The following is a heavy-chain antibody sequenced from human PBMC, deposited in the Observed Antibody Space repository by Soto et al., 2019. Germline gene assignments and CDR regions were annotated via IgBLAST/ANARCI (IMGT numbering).Heavy chain of an antibody. CDR3: ATFQGWFCSSTSCLNCFDP. D-gene: IGHD2-2*01. Sequence: SETLSLTCTVSGGSISSGGYYWSWIRQHPGKGLEWIGYIHYSGSTYHNPSLQSRVTISVDMSKNQFSLELSSVTAADTAVYYCATFQGWFCSSTSCLNCFDPWGQGTLLTLSS. J-gene: IGHJ5*02. CDR1: GGSISSGGYY. CDR2: IHYSGST. V-gene: IGHV4-31*03.